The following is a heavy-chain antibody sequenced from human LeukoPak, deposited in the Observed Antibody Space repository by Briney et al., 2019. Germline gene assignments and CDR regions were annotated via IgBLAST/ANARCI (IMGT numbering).Heavy chain of an antibody. V-gene: IGHV3-30*18. CDR3: AKDLPPWSYRGNPEVAY. CDR1: GFTFSSYG. J-gene: IGHJ4*02. D-gene: IGHD4-23*01. CDR2: ISYDGSNK. Sequence: GRSLRLSCAASGFTFSSYGVHWVRQAPGKGLEWVAVISYDGSNKYYADSVKGRFTISRDNSKNTLYLQMNSLRAEDTAVYYCAKDLPPWSYRGNPEVAYWGQGTLVTVSS.